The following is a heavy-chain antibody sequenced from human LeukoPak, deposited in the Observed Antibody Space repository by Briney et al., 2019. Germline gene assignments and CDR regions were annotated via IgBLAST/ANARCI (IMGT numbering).Heavy chain of an antibody. CDR2: IRYDGSNK. Sequence: GGSLRLSCAASGFTFSSYGMHWVRQAPGKGLEWVAFIRYDGSNKYYADSVKGRFTISRDNSKNTLYLQMNSLRAEDTAVYYCAKVNCGGSSTSCYYYYYYMDVWGKGTTVTVSS. V-gene: IGHV3-30*02. D-gene: IGHD2-2*01. CDR3: AKVNCGGSSTSCYYYYYYMDV. J-gene: IGHJ6*03. CDR1: GFTFSSYG.